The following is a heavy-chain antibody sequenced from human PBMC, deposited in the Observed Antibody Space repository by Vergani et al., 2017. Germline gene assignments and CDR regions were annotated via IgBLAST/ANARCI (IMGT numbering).Heavy chain of an antibody. V-gene: IGHV3-33*01. J-gene: IGHJ6*02. CDR3: ARAIGIVSGWLDYYYYGMDV. CDR2: IWYDGSNK. Sequence: QVQLVESGGGVVQPGRSLRLSCAASGFTFSSYGMHWVRQAPGKGLEWVAVIWYDGSNKYYADSVKGRFTISRDNSKNTLYLQMNSLRAEDTAVYYCARAIGIVSGWLDYYYYGMDVWGQGTTVTVSS. CDR1: GFTFSSYG. D-gene: IGHD6-19*01.